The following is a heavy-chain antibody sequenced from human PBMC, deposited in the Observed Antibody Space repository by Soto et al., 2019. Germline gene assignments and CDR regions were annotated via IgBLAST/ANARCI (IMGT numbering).Heavy chain of an antibody. CDR2: VSSGGGTM. J-gene: IGHJ6*02. CDR1: GFTFSTYD. V-gene: IGHV3-48*03. Sequence: GGSLRLSCAASGFTFSTYDFIWVRQAPGKGLEWVSYVSSGGGTMYYADSVKGRFTMSRDNAKSSVYLQMNSLRAEDTAVYYCARACTSTTCYWGMDVWGQGTTVTVSS. D-gene: IGHD2-2*01. CDR3: ARACTSTTCYWGMDV.